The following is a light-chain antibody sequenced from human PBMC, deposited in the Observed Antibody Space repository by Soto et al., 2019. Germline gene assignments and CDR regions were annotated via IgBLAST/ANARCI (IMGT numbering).Light chain of an antibody. CDR1: QSLLHKNGYNY. CDR3: MQALQTPRT. CDR2: LGS. J-gene: IGKJ1*01. V-gene: IGKV2-28*01. Sequence: DIVMTQSPLFLPVTPGEPASISCRSSQSLLHKNGYNYLDWYLQRPGQSPQLLIYLGSNRASGVPDRFSGSGSGTYFTLKISRVEADDVGVYYCMQALQTPRTFGQGTKVEIK.